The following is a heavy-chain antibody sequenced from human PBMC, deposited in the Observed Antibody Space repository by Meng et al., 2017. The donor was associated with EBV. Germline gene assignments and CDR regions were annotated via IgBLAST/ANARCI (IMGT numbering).Heavy chain of an antibody. Sequence: QVQLVQAGAQVKKPGASVKVSCKASGYRFTSYYMHWVRQAPGQGLEWMGIINPSGGSTSYAQKFQGRVTMTRDTSTSTVYMELSSLRSEDTAVYYCARNGIAAWGWIDPWGQGTLVTVSS. V-gene: IGHV1-46*01. CDR1: GYRFTSYY. CDR2: INPSGGST. CDR3: ARNGIAAWGWIDP. D-gene: IGHD6-13*01. J-gene: IGHJ5*02.